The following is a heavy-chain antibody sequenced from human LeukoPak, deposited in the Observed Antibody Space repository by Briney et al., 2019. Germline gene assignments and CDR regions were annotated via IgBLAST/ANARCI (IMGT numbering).Heavy chain of an antibody. Sequence: SVKVSCEASGGTFSSYTISWVRQAPGQGLEWMGRIIPILGTANYAQKFQGRVTITADKSTSTAYMELSSLRSEDTAVYYCARDAAGVTDYWGQGTLVTVSS. J-gene: IGHJ4*02. CDR2: IIPILGTA. CDR3: ARDAAGVTDY. V-gene: IGHV1-69*08. D-gene: IGHD2-21*02. CDR1: GGTFSSYT.